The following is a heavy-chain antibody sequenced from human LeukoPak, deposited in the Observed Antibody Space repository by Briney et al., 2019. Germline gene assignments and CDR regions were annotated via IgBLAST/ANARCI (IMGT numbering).Heavy chain of an antibody. CDR1: GYTFTSYD. D-gene: IGHD3-3*01. Sequence: ASVKVSCKASGYTFTSYDIYWVRQATGQGLEWMGWMNPNSGNAGYAQKFQGRVTMTRNTSISTAYMELSSLRSEDTAVYYCARGRITIFGVVIVNDAFDIWGQGTMVTVSS. CDR3: ARGRITIFGVVIVNDAFDI. CDR2: MNPNSGNA. J-gene: IGHJ3*02. V-gene: IGHV1-8*01.